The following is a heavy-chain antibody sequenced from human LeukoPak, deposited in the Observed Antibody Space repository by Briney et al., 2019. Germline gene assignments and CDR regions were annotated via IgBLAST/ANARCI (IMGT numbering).Heavy chain of an antibody. CDR2: ISGNGGGT. CDR1: GFTFSDYA. V-gene: IGHV3-23*01. Sequence: GGSLRLSCAASGFTFSDYAMSWVRQAPGKGLEWVSGISGNGGGTYYTDSVKGRFTISRDNSKNTLYLQMSSLRAEDTAVYYCARVTETAPYYYYGVDVWGQGTTVTVSS. D-gene: IGHD2-21*02. J-gene: IGHJ6*02. CDR3: ARVTETAPYYYYGVDV.